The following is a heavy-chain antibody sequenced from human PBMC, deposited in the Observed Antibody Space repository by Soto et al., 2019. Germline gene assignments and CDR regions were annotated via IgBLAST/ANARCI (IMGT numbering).Heavy chain of an antibody. CDR2: ISVDGKEI. CDR1: CFTLSKYQ. Sequence: GGSLRLSCAATCFTLSKYQSVWVRQTPGKGLEFVSNISVDGKEIKYEDSVKGRFTIARVNTSNSLFLQMNSLGDDGTAAYYWGSDQWDVAFDIWGQGTMVTVSS. V-gene: IGHV3-7*01. J-gene: IGHJ3*02. CDR3: GSDQWDVAFDI. D-gene: IGHD1-26*01.